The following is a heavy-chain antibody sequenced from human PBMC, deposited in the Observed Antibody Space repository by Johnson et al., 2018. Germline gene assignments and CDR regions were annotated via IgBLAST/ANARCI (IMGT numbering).Heavy chain of an antibody. Sequence: VQLVESGGGLIQPGGSLRLSCAASGFTVSSNYMSWVRQAPGKGLEWVSVVYSGGSTYYADSVKGRITISRDNSKTTRYLQMNSLRAEDTAVYYCARSRLGYDILTGYYMERGSNDYGMDVWGQGTTVTVSS. D-gene: IGHD3-9*01. J-gene: IGHJ6*02. CDR3: ARSRLGYDILTGYYMERGSNDYGMDV. V-gene: IGHV3-53*01. CDR1: GFTVSSNY. CDR2: VYSGGST.